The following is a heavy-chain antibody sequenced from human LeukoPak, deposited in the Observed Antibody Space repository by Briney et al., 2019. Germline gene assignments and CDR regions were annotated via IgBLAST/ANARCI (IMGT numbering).Heavy chain of an antibody. Sequence: GGSLRLSCAASGFTFSSYAMSWVRQAPGKGLEWVSAISGSGGSTYYADSVKGRFTISRDSSKNTLYLQMNSLRAEDTAVYYCARGSGYFLDFDYWGQGTLVTVSS. CDR2: ISGSGGST. J-gene: IGHJ4*02. CDR3: ARGSGYFLDFDY. CDR1: GFTFSSYA. D-gene: IGHD3-22*01. V-gene: IGHV3-23*01.